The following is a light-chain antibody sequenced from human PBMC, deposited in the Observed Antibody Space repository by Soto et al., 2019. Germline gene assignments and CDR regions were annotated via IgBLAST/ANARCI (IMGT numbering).Light chain of an antibody. CDR3: QVWDSSSAHVG. Sequence: SYELTQPPSGSVAPGKTARITCGGNNVGSKSGHWYQKNPGQAPGLVIYYDSDRPSGIPERFSGSNSGHTATLTIHRVEAGDEADYYCQVWDSSSAHVGLGRGTKRTVL. CDR2: YDS. V-gene: IGLV3-21*04. CDR1: NVGSKS. J-gene: IGLJ2*01.